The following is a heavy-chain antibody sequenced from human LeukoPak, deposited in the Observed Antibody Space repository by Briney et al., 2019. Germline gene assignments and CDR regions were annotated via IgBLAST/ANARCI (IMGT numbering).Heavy chain of an antibody. V-gene: IGHV6-1*01. D-gene: IGHD6-13*01. CDR3: AAQLSIAAAGTNFDY. CDR2: TYYRSKWYN. J-gene: IGHJ4*02. CDR1: GDSVSSNSAA. Sequence: QTLSLTCAISGDSVSSNSAAWNWVRQSPSRGLEWLGRTYYRSKWYNDYAVSVKSRITINPDTSKNQFSLQLNSVTPEDTAVYYCAAQLSIAAAGTNFDYWGQGTLVTVSS.